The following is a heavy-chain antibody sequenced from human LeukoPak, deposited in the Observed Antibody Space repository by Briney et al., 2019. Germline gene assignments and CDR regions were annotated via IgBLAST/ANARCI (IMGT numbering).Heavy chain of an antibody. Sequence: PGRSLRLSCAASGFTFSSYGMHWVRQAPGKGLEWVAVISYDGSNKYYADSVKGRFTISRDNSKNTLYLQMNSLRAEDTAVYYCAKATYSDGYNLEDYWGQGTLVTVSS. CDR1: GFTFSSYG. CDR3: AKATYSDGYNLEDY. D-gene: IGHD5-24*01. V-gene: IGHV3-30*18. CDR2: ISYDGSNK. J-gene: IGHJ4*02.